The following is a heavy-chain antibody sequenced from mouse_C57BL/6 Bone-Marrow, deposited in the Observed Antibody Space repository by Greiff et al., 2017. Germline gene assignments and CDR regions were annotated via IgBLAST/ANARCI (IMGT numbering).Heavy chain of an antibody. CDR3: TRWFYYDYDTWFAY. Sequence: VQLQQSGAELVRPGASVTLSCKASGYTFTDYEMHWVKQTPVHGLEWIGAIDPETGGTAYNQKFKGKAILAADKYSSTAYMELRSLTSEDSAVYYGTRWFYYDYDTWFAYWGQGTLVTVSA. CDR1: GYTFTDYE. J-gene: IGHJ3*01. D-gene: IGHD2-4*01. V-gene: IGHV1-15*01. CDR2: IDPETGGT.